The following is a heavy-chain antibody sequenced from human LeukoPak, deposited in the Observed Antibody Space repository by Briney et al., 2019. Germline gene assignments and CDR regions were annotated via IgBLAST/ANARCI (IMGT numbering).Heavy chain of an antibody. CDR1: GYAFTSYG. CDR2: IIPILGIA. CDR3: ARDSRDSSGYYYCDY. J-gene: IGHJ4*02. V-gene: IGHV1-69*04. D-gene: IGHD3-22*01. Sequence: SVKVSCKASGYAFTSYGISWVRQAPGQGLEWMGRIIPILGIANYAQKFQGRVTITADKSTSTAYMELSSLRSEDTAVYYCARDSRDSSGYYYCDYWGQGTLVTVSS.